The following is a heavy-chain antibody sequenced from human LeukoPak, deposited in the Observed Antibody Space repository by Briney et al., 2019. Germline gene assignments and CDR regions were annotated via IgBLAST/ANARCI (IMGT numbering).Heavy chain of an antibody. V-gene: IGHV3-7*03. D-gene: IGHD6-13*01. CDR2: IKPDGTTK. Sequence: GGSLRLSCAASGFPFSSYSMTWVRQAPGKGLEWVANIKPDGTTKFYVDSAKGRFTISRDNALNSLYLQMNSLRAEDTAIYYCARSIPYGTTWYGRSDYWGQGTLVTVSS. CDR3: ARSIPYGTTWYGRSDY. CDR1: GFPFSSYS. J-gene: IGHJ4*02.